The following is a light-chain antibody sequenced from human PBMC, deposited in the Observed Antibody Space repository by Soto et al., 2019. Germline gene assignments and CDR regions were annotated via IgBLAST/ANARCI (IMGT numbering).Light chain of an antibody. CDR1: QSVSSN. J-gene: IGKJ5*01. Sequence: EIVMTQSPATLSVSPGERATLSCRASQSVSSNLAWYQQKPGQAPRLLIYQTSLRAAGIPARFSASGSGTDFTLTISDVQPEDFAVYYCQQRSNWPPITFGQGTRLEIK. CDR3: QQRSNWPPIT. V-gene: IGKV3-11*01. CDR2: QTS.